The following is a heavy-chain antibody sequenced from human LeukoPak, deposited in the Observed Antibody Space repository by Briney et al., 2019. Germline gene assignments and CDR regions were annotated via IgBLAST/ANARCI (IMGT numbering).Heavy chain of an antibody. Sequence: GASVKVSCKASGYTFTSYGISWVRQAPGQGLEWMGWISAYNGNTNYAQKLQGRVTMTTDTSTSTAYMELRSLRSDDTAVYYCARDLSSTDIVVVRAIYYYYGMDVWGQGTTVTVSS. CDR3: ARDLSSTDIVVVRAIYYYYGMDV. J-gene: IGHJ6*02. CDR1: GYTFTSYG. D-gene: IGHD2-2*01. V-gene: IGHV1-18*01. CDR2: ISAYNGNT.